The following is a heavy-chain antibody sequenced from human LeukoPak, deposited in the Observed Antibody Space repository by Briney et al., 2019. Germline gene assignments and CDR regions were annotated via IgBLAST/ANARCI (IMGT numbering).Heavy chain of an antibody. V-gene: IGHV3-21*01. CDR1: GFTFRSYS. CDR2: VSSSSSYI. J-gene: IGHJ4*02. Sequence: GGSLRLSCAASGFTFRSYSMNWVRQAPGKGLEWVSSVSSSSSYIYYADSVKGRFTISRDNAKNSLHLQMNSLRAEDTAVCYCARRLEVTSYSPFGYWGQGTLVTVSS. CDR3: ARRLEVTSYSPFGY. D-gene: IGHD1-26*01.